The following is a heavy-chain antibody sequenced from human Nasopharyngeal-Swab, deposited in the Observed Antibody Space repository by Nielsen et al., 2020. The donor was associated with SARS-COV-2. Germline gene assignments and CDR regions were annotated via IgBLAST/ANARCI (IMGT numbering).Heavy chain of an antibody. CDR3: ARHGVAEDY. D-gene: IGHD3-3*01. CDR2: IGAYNGNT. V-gene: IGHV1-18*01. CDR1: GYFLTRYD. Sequence: ASVNVSRQASGYFLTRYDISWVRQARGQGLEWLGWIGAYNGNTNYAQKFQDRVTMTTDTSTSTVYMELRSLRSDDTAVYYCARHGVAEDYWGQGTLVTVSS. J-gene: IGHJ4*02.